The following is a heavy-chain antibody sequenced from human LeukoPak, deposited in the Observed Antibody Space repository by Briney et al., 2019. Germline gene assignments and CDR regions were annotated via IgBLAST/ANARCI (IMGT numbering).Heavy chain of an antibody. CDR2: ISYDGSNK. V-gene: IGHV3-30*18. CDR3: AKDKSRIAVAGTAPTDY. D-gene: IGHD6-19*01. J-gene: IGHJ4*02. CDR1: GFTFSSYG. Sequence: GGSLRLSWAAAGFTFSSYGMHWVRQAPGKGLEWVAVISYDGSNKYYADSVKGQFTISRDNSKNTLYLQMNSLRAEDTAVYYCAKDKSRIAVAGTAPTDYWGQGTLVTVSS.